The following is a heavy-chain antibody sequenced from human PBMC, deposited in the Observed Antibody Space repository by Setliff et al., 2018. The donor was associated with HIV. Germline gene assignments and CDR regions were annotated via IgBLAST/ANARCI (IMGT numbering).Heavy chain of an antibody. CDR3: ARTDHTSSSDF. D-gene: IGHD6-6*01. J-gene: IGHJ4*02. V-gene: IGHV1-46*01. CDR1: GYTFTSYY. Sequence: ASVKVSCKASGYTFTSYYMHWVRQAPGQGLEWMGIIYPSDGRTTYAQEFQGRVTMTRDTSTSTVYMELSSLRSDDTAVYYCARTDHTSSSDFWGQGTLVTVSS. CDR2: IYPSDGRT.